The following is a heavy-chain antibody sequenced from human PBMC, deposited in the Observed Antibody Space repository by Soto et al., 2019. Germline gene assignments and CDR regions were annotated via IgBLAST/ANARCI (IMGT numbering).Heavy chain of an antibody. D-gene: IGHD2-8*01. CDR1: GYTFTSYG. CDR2: IRSYNNST. CDR3: ARHGNGDDY. J-gene: IGHJ4*02. V-gene: IGHV1-18*01. Sequence: ASVKVSCKASGYTFTSYGVNCVRQAPGQGLEWMGWIRSYNNSTNYAQKLQGRVTMTTDTSTNTAYMGLRSLRSDDTAVYYCARHGNGDDYWGQGTLVTVSS.